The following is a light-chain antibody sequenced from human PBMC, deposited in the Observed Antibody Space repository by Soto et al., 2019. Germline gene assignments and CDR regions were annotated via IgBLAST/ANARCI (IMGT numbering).Light chain of an antibody. CDR3: QQYGRSPFT. CDR2: CAS. V-gene: IGKV3-20*01. Sequence: EIVLTQSPVTLYLSPGERATLSCRASQRITNNFLAWFQQKAGLAPRLLIYCASTRASAVPDRFSGGGSGTDFVRTISRLEPEDFAVYYCQQYGRSPFTFGQGTKLQIK. CDR1: QRITNNF. J-gene: IGKJ2*01.